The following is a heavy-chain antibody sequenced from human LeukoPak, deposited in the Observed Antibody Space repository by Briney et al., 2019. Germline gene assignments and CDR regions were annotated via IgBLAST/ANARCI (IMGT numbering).Heavy chain of an antibody. Sequence: SETLSLTCVVYGGSFSGYYWSWIRQSPGKGLEWIGEINHSGSTNYNPSLKSRVTISVDTSKNQFSLKLSSVTAADTAVYYCARGQYGGYGRHWGQGTLVTVSS. CDR1: GGSFSGYY. V-gene: IGHV4-34*01. CDR3: ARGQYGGYGRH. J-gene: IGHJ4*02. D-gene: IGHD5-12*01. CDR2: INHSGST.